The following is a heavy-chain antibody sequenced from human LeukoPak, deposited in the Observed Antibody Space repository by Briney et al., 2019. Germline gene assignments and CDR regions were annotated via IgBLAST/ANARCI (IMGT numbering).Heavy chain of an antibody. CDR3: ARFNSGSYQHYFDY. J-gene: IGHJ4*02. D-gene: IGHD1-26*01. CDR1: GGSISSSSYY. CDR2: IYYSGST. V-gene: IGHV4-39*07. Sequence: SETLSLTCTASGGSISSSSYYWGWIRQPPGKGLEWIGSIYYSGSTYYNPSLKSRVTISVDTSKNQFSLKLSSVTAADTAVYYCARFNSGSYQHYFDYWGQGTLVTVSS.